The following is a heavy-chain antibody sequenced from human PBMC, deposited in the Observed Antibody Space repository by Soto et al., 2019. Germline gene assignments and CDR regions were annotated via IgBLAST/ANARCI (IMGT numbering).Heavy chain of an antibody. CDR3: TRDKPLPYNSNSGNGYYGMDV. CDR1: GGSIRSGGYF. V-gene: IGHV4-31*03. CDR2: IYYNSGST. D-gene: IGHD1-20*01. J-gene: IGHJ6*02. Sequence: QVQLQESGPGLVKPSQTLSLTCIVSGGSIRSGGYFWSWIRQHPGKGLEWIGNIYYNSGSTYYTPSVTSRVSIAVDASKTQFSLDLRSVTAADTAVYFCTRDKPLPYNSNSGNGYYGMDVWGQGTTVIVS.